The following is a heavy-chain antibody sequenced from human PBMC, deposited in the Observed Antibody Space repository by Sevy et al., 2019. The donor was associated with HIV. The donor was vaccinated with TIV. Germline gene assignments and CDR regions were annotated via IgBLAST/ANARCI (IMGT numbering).Heavy chain of an antibody. Sequence: GGSLRLSCAASGFSFNDHAMHWVRQVPGKGLEWVSGVSWNSRNIGYADSVKGRFTISRDNANHFLYLEMNSLRPEDTAFYYCAKDINRGCDGINCYPYYYYFYGLDVWGQVTTVTVSS. CDR3: AKDINRGCDGINCYPYYYYFYGLDV. J-gene: IGHJ6*02. CDR2: VSWNSRNI. D-gene: IGHD2-21*01. CDR1: GFSFNDHA. V-gene: IGHV3-9*01.